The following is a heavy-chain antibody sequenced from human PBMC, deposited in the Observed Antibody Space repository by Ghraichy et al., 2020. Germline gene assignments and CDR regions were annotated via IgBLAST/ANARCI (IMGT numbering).Heavy chain of an antibody. V-gene: IGHV3-74*01. J-gene: IGHJ4*02. CDR1: GFALSDYW. Sequence: GESLRLSCAASGFALSDYWMHWVRQAPGKGLLWVSRIKSDGTDRTYADSVKGRFTISRDNAKNTLYLQMNSLGAEDTAVYYCAREYCRGGRCFFGTGGSHFDYWGQGILVTVSS. D-gene: IGHD2-15*01. CDR2: IKSDGTDR. CDR3: AREYCRGGRCFFGTGGSHFDY.